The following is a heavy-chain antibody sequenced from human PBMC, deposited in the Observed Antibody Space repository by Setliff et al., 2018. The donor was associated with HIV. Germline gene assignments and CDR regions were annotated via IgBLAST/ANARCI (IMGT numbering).Heavy chain of an antibody. Sequence: PSETLSLTCIVSGASISSQYWGWIRQPPGKGLEWIGSIYYSGSTYYNPSLKSRVTISVDTSKNQFSLRLSSVTAADTAVYYCARHSGSGYYLIDPWGQGTLVTVS. CDR1: GASISSQY. D-gene: IGHD3-22*01. V-gene: IGHV4-39*01. CDR3: ARHSGSGYYLIDP. CDR2: IYYSGST. J-gene: IGHJ5*02.